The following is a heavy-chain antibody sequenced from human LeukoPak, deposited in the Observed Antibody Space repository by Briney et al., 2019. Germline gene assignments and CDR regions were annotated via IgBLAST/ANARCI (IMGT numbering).Heavy chain of an antibody. CDR3: ATVGCSVFSCRDAFDI. Sequence: SETLSLTCTVSGGSISSGGYYWSWIRQHPGKGLEWIGYIYYSGSTYYNPSLKSRVTISVDTSKNQFSLKLSSVTAADTAVYYCATVGCSVFSCRDAFDIWGQGTMVTVSS. CDR1: GGSISSGGYY. V-gene: IGHV4-31*03. D-gene: IGHD5/OR15-5a*01. J-gene: IGHJ3*02. CDR2: IYYSGST.